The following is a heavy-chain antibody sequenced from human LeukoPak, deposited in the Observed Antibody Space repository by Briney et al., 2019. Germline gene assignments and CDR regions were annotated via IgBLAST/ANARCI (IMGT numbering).Heavy chain of an antibody. V-gene: IGHV1-46*01. Sequence: ASVKVSCKASGYTFTSYYMHWVRQAPGQGLEWMGIINPSGGSTSYAQKFQGRVTMTRDASTSTVYMELSSLRSEDTAVYYCARGSLDYYDSSGIFDYWGQGTLVTVSS. CDR3: ARGSLDYYDSSGIFDY. D-gene: IGHD3-22*01. CDR2: INPSGGST. CDR1: GYTFTSYY. J-gene: IGHJ4*02.